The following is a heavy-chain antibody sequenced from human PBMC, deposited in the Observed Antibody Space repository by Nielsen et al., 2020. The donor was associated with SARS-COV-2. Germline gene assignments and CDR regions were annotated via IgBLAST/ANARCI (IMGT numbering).Heavy chain of an antibody. CDR1: GFTFSGSA. CDR3: TRHERD. Sequence: GESLKISCAASGFTFSGSAMHWVRQASGKGLEWVGRIRSKANSYATAYAASVKGRFTISRDDSKNTAYLQMSSLKTEDTAVYYCTRHERDWGQGTLVTVSS. V-gene: IGHV3-73*01. J-gene: IGHJ4*02. CDR2: IRSKANSYAT.